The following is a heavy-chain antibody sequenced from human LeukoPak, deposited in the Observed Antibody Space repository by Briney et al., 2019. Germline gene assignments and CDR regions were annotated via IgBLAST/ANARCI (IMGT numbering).Heavy chain of an antibody. Sequence: GGSLRPSWAASGFTFNSYAMHCVRQAPSKWLEWVAVISYDGSSKYYADSVKGRFTISRDNSKNTLYLQMNSLRTEDTAVYYCARDLGSSGWYWDHWGQGTLVTVSS. V-gene: IGHV3-30*04. D-gene: IGHD6-19*01. CDR1: GFTFNSYA. CDR3: ARDLGSSGWYWDH. J-gene: IGHJ4*02. CDR2: ISYDGSSK.